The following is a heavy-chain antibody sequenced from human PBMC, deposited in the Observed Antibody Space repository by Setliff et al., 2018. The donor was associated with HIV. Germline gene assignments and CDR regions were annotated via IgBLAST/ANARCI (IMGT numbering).Heavy chain of an antibody. J-gene: IGHJ4*02. CDR1: GFTLTELS. V-gene: IGHV1-24*01. CDR3: ATDHGASGAFDY. Sequence: ASVKVSCKISGFTLTELSRHWVRQAPGKGLEWMGRFDPEDGESIYAQKFQGRVTMTDDTSADTAYMELRSLTSEDTAVYYCATDHGASGAFDYWGQGTLVTVSS. CDR2: FDPEDGES. D-gene: IGHD3-10*01.